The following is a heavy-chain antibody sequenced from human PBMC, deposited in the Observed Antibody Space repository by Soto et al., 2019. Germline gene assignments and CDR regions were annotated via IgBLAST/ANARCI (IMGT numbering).Heavy chain of an antibody. J-gene: IGHJ4*02. D-gene: IGHD4-4*01. Sequence: QVQLVESGGGVVQPGRSLRLSCAASGFTFSSYAMHRVRQAPGKGLEWVAVISYDGSNKYYADSVKGRFTISRDNFKNALYRQMNSLRAEDTAVYYCARDLGLCSNSLFPGVDYWGQGTLVTVSS. CDR2: ISYDGSNK. CDR3: ARDLGLCSNSLFPGVDY. CDR1: GFTFSSYA. V-gene: IGHV3-30-3*01.